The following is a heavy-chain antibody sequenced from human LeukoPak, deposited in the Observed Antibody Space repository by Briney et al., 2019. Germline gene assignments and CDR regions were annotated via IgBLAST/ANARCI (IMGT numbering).Heavy chain of an antibody. V-gene: IGHV3-74*01. CDR2: INSDGSST. CDR1: GFTFSSYW. CDR3: ARDPKNNYFDY. J-gene: IGHJ4*02. Sequence: PGGSLRLSCAASGFTFSSYWMHRVRQAPGKGLVWVSRINSDGSSTSYADSVKGRFTIPRDNAKNTLYLQMNSLRAGDTAVFYCARDPKNNYFDYWGQGTLVTVSS.